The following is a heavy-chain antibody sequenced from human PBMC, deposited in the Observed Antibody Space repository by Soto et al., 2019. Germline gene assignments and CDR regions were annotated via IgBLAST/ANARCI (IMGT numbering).Heavy chain of an antibody. D-gene: IGHD3-22*01. CDR2: ISYDGSNK. J-gene: IGHJ4*01. V-gene: IGHV3-30*18. CDR3: AQDTYYYDRSSYYVFDY. Sequence: QVQLVESGGGVVQPGRSLRVSCAASGVTFSSYGMHWVRQAPGKGLEWVSVISYDGSNKHYADSVKGRFTISRDNSKNSIYLQMNSLVAEETAVDYCAQDTYYYDRSSYYVFDYWGHGTLVTVSS. CDR1: GVTFSSYG.